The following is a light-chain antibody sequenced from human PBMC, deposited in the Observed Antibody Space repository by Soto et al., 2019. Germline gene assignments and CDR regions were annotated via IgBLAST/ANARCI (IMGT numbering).Light chain of an antibody. Sequence: EIVMTQSPATLSVSAGETATLSCKTSQSVDSLLAWYQQKPGQAPRLLIYGASTRATGIPARFSGSGSETEFTLTISSLQAEDSAVYFCQQYNNWPTWTFGQGTKVDNK. CDR3: QQYNNWPTWT. CDR1: QSVDSL. J-gene: IGKJ1*01. V-gene: IGKV3-15*01. CDR2: GAS.